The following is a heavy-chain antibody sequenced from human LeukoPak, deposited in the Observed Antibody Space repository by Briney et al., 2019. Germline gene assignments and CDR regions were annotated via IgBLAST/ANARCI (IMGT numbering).Heavy chain of an antibody. CDR3: ARGDGGEVDH. V-gene: IGHV3-30-3*01. Sequence: GRSLRLSCAASGFTFNKFPMHWVRQAPGKGLEWMAAVSSDGNIKNYADSVKGRFTISRGNSKNTLYLQMSSLSPEDAAVYYCARGDGGEVDHWGQGTLVTVSS. CDR2: VSSDGNIK. D-gene: IGHD3-16*01. J-gene: IGHJ4*02. CDR1: GFTFNKFP.